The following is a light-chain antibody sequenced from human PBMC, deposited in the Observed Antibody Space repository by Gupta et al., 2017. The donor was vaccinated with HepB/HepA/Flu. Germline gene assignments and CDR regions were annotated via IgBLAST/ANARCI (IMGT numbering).Light chain of an antibody. CDR3: SAWDSSLRAQV. CDR1: SNNVGNQG. J-gene: IGLJ2*01. V-gene: IGLV10-54*04. Sequence: QAGLTQPPSVSKGLRQTATPTCTGNSNNVGNQGAAWLQQHQGHPPKLLSYKNNNRPSGISERFSASRSGNTASLTITGLKPEDEADYYCSAWDSSLRAQVFGGGTKLTVL. CDR2: KNN.